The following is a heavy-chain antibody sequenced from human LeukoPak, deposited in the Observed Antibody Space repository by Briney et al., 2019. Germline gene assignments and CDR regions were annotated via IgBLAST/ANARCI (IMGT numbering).Heavy chain of an antibody. CDR2: ISGSGGST. D-gene: IGHD2-15*01. CDR1: GFTFSSYA. CDR3: ASAGCLGGENACSGSRYYHYYGMDV. Sequence: PGGSLRLSCAASGFTFSSYAMSWVRQAPGKGLEWVSAISGSGGSTYYADSVKGRFTISRDNSKNTLYLQMNSLRAEDTAVYYCASAGCLGGENACSGSRYYHYYGMDVWGQGTTVTVSS. V-gene: IGHV3-23*01. J-gene: IGHJ6*02.